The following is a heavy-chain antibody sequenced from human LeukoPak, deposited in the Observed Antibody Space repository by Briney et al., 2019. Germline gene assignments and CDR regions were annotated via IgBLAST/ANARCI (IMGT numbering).Heavy chain of an antibody. D-gene: IGHD6-13*01. V-gene: IGHV1-69*05. CDR1: GGTFSSYA. Sequence: SVKVSCKASGGTFSSYAISWVRQAPGQGLEWMGGIIPIFGTANYAQKFQGRVTITTDESTSTAYMELSSLRPEDTAVYYCARARYSSSWPKGYYYYMDVWGKGTTVTVSS. CDR3: ARARYSSSWPKGYYYYMDV. J-gene: IGHJ6*03. CDR2: IIPIFGTA.